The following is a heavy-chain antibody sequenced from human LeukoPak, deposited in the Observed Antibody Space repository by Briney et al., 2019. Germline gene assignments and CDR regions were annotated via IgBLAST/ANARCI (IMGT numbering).Heavy chain of an antibody. CDR2: ISGSGGST. D-gene: IGHD3-9*01. CDR1: GFTFSSYA. J-gene: IGHJ6*02. V-gene: IGHV3-23*01. CDR3: ARDHYDILTGYVICYGMDV. Sequence: GGSLRLSCAASGFTFSSYAMSWVRQAPGKGLEWVSAISGSGGSTYYADSVKGRFTISRDNSKNTLYLQMNSLRAEDTAVYYCARDHYDILTGYVICYGMDVWGQGTTVTVSS.